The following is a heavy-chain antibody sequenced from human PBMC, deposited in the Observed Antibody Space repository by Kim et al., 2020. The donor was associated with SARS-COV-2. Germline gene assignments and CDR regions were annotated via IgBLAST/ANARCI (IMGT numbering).Heavy chain of an antibody. J-gene: IGHJ5*02. CDR3: ARDREVYCGGDCYRGEDWFDP. CDR2: ISSSSSYI. D-gene: IGHD2-21*01. V-gene: IGHV3-21*01. Sequence: GGSLRLSCAASGFTFSSYSMNWVRQAPGKGLEWVSSISSSSSYIYYADSVKGRFTISRDNAKNSLYLQMNSLRAEDTAVYYCARDREVYCGGDCYRGEDWFDPWGQGTLVTVSS. CDR1: GFTFSSYS.